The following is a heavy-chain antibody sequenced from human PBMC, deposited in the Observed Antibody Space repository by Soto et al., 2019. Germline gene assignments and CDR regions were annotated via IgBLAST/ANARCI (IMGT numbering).Heavy chain of an antibody. V-gene: IGHV3-23*01. J-gene: IGHJ6*02. D-gene: IGHD4-4*01. CDR3: AKRNSGRNYYYYGMDV. Sequence: EVQLLESGGGLVQPGGSLRLSCAASGFTFSSYAMSWVRQAPGKGLEWVSAISGSGGSTYYADSVKGRFTISRDNSKNTLYLQMNSLRAEDTAVYYCAKRNSGRNYYYYGMDVWGQGTTVTVSS. CDR1: GFTFSSYA. CDR2: ISGSGGST.